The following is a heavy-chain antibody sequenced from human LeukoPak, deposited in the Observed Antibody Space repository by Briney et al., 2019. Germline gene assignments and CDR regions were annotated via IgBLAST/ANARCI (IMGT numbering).Heavy chain of an antibody. D-gene: IGHD5-18*01. CDR1: GGSISSSSYY. V-gene: IGHV4-39*07. CDR3: ARVMRGYSYGRLLYYFDY. CDR2: IYYSGST. J-gene: IGHJ4*02. Sequence: SETLSLTCTVSGGSISSSSYYWGWIRQPPGKGLEWIGSIYYSGSTYYNPSLKSRVTISVDTSKNQFSLKLSSVTAADTAVYYCARVMRGYSYGRLLYYFDYWGQGTLVTVSS.